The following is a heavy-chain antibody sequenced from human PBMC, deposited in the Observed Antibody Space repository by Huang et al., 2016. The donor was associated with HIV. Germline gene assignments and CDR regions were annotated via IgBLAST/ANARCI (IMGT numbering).Heavy chain of an antibody. V-gene: IGHV4-34*02. J-gene: IGHJ4*02. Sequence: QVQLQQWGAGLLKPSGALSLKCAVSGGSLSDHSWTWIRLSPGKRLEWIGELNHRGRSTDNPSLRSRVTMSVDMSKNQFSLNLTSLTAADTAVYYCARPRMTATSSDSTWSFFDSWGQGTLVIVSS. CDR1: GGSLSDHS. CDR3: ARPRMTATSSDSTWSFFDS. CDR2: LNHRGRS. D-gene: IGHD2-21*02.